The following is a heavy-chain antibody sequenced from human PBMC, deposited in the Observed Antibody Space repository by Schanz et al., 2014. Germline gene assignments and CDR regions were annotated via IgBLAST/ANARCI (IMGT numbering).Heavy chain of an antibody. J-gene: IGHJ4*02. CDR2: INLSGGST. V-gene: IGHV1-18*01. D-gene: IGHD5-12*01. Sequence: QVQLVQSGPEVKEPGASVKVSCEASRYTFNTYGLNWVRQAPGQGLEWMGIINLSGGSTNNAQKFQGRLTMTTDTSTSTAYMELRSLRSDDTAVYYCARDFSAYVVNYFDFWGQGTLVTVSS. CDR3: ARDFSAYVVNYFDF. CDR1: RYTFNTYG.